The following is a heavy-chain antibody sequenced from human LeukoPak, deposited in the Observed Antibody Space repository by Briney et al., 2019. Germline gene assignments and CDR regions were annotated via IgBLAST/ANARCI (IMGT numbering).Heavy chain of an antibody. D-gene: IGHD6-6*01. CDR2: IRYDGTNK. J-gene: IGHJ4*02. Sequence: GGSLRLSCATSGFTFSSFGMHWVRQAPGKGLEWVAFIRYDGTNKYYAESVKGRFTISRDNSKNTLYLQMSTLRADDTAVYYCARVRIAARPLATDYWGQGTLVTVSS. CDR3: ARVRIAARPLATDY. CDR1: GFTFSSFG. V-gene: IGHV3-30*02.